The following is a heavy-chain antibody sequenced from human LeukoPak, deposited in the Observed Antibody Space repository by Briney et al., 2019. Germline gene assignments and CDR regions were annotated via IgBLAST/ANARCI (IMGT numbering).Heavy chain of an antibody. V-gene: IGHV4-39*07. CDR1: GGSISSSSYY. J-gene: IGHJ5*02. CDR2: IYYSGST. D-gene: IGHD5-18*01. Sequence: TSETLSLTCTVSGGSISSSSYYWGWIRQPPGKGLEWIGSIYYSGSTYYNPSLKSRVTISVDTSKNQFSLKLSSVTAADTAVYYCARDLPLLGYSYGYRWFDPWGQGTLVTVSS. CDR3: ARDLPLLGYSYGYRWFDP.